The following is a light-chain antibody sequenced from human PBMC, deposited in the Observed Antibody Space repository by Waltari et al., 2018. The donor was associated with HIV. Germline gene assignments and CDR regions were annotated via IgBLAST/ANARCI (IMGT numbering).Light chain of an antibody. CDR2: VGTNGSH. V-gene: IGLV4-69*01. CDR3: QTWDTGIQV. Sequence: QVVLTQSPSASASLGASVKLTCPLSSGHHNYALPWPQQQPEKGPRYLMRVGTNGSHIKGDGIPDRFSSSSSGTERCLIISSLQSEDEADYYCQTWDTGIQVFGGGTKLTVL. CDR1: SGHHNYA. J-gene: IGLJ3*02.